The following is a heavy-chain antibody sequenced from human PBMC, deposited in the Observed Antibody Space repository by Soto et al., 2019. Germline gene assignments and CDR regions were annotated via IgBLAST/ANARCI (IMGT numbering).Heavy chain of an antibody. J-gene: IGHJ4*02. CDR3: ASKGMASQSFDY. CDR1: GFTFSSYA. D-gene: IGHD2-2*01. CDR2: ISYDGSNK. V-gene: IGHV3-30-3*01. Sequence: GGSLRLSCAASGFTFSSYAMHWVRQAPGKGLEWVAVISYDGSNKYYADSVKGRFTISRDNSKNTLYLQMNSPRAEDTAVYYCASKGMASQSFDYWGQGTLVTVSS.